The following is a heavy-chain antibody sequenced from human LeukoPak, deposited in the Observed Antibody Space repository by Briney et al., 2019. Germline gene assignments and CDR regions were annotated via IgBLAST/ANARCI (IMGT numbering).Heavy chain of an antibody. V-gene: IGHV3-7*03. CDR1: GVSLSTSW. Sequence: GGSLRLSCAPSGVSLSTSWMSWVRQVPGEGLEWGANIKKDGSETYYVDSVKGRFTICRDNAKISLYLQMNSLRAEDTAMYYCARGRYSGTTYYFDYWGLGTLVTVSS. D-gene: IGHD5-12*01. CDR2: IKKDGSET. CDR3: ARGRYSGTTYYFDY. J-gene: IGHJ4*02.